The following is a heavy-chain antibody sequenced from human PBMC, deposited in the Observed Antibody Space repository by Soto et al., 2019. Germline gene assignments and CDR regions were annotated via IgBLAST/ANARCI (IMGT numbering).Heavy chain of an antibody. CDR2: IYYSGST. CDR3: ARHFYGSGLNGMDV. V-gene: IGHV4-39*01. D-gene: IGHD3-10*01. CDR1: GDSIGSGNYY. Sequence: SETLSLTCNVSGDSIGSGNYYWSWIRQPPGKGLEWIGSIYYSGSTYYNPSLNSRVTISVDTSKNQFPLKLSSVTAAETAVYYCARHFYGSGLNGMDVWGQGTTVTVSS. J-gene: IGHJ6*02.